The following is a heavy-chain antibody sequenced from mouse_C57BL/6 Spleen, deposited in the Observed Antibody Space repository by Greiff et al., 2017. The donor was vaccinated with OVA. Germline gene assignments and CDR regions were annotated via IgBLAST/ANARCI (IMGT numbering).Heavy chain of an antibody. CDR2: INPYNGDT. CDR1: GYSFTGYF. Sequence: VQLQQSGPELVKPGDSVKISCKASGYSFTGYFMNWVMQSHGKSLEWIGRINPYNGDTFSNQKFKGKATLTVDKSSSTAHMELRSLTSEDSAVYYCARSDYDYYAMDDWGQGTTVTVSS. V-gene: IGHV1-20*01. J-gene: IGHJ4*01. D-gene: IGHD1-1*02. CDR3: ARSDYDYYAMDD.